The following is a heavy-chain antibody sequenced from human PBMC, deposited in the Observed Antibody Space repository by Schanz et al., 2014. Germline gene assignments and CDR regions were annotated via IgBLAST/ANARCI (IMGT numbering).Heavy chain of an antibody. D-gene: IGHD5-12*01. CDR1: GFTFSDYG. V-gene: IGHV3-30*02. CDR3: TKGGDPQDAFDI. CDR2: IRYDGNNK. J-gene: IGHJ3*02. Sequence: QVQLVESGGGVVQPGGSLRLSCAASGFTFSDYGMDWVRQAPGMGLEWVAFIRYDGNNKYYADSVKGRFTVSRDNSKNTLYLEMNSLIPEDTAVYYCTKGGDPQDAFDIWGQGTMVTVSS.